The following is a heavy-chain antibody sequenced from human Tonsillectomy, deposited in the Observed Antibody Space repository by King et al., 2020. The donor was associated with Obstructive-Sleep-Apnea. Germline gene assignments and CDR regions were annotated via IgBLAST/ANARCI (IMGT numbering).Heavy chain of an antibody. CDR3: ARDRYYYGSGSSDY. CDR2: IKQDGSEK. CDR1: GFTFSSYW. V-gene: IGHV3-7*01. J-gene: IGHJ4*02. D-gene: IGHD3-10*01. Sequence: DVQLVESGGGLVQPGGSLRLSCAASGFTFSSYWMSWVRQAPGKGLDGVANIKQDGSEKYYVDSVKGRFTISRGNAKNSLYLQMNSLIAEDTAVYYCARDRYYYGSGSSDYWGQGTLVTVSS.